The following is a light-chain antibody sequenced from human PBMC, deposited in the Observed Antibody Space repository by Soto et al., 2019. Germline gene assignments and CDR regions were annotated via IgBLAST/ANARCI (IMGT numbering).Light chain of an antibody. V-gene: IGKV3-15*01. J-gene: IGKJ4*01. Sequence: EMVMTQSPATLSVSPGERATLSCRASQSVRSHLAWYQQKPGQAPRLLIYGASVRTIGVPARFSGGGAGTEFTLTISTLQSEDFAVYYCQQYESWPPLTFGGGTKVEFK. CDR1: QSVRSH. CDR2: GAS. CDR3: QQYESWPPLT.